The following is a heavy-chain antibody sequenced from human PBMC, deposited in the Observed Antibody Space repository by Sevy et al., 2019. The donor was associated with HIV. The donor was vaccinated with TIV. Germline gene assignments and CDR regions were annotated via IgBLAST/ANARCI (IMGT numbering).Heavy chain of an antibody. CDR2: IKSNSNGGTI. CDR1: GFTFSRAW. J-gene: IGHJ2*01. D-gene: IGHD3-10*01. Sequence: GGSLRLSCAASGFTFSRAWMSWVRQAPGKGLEWVGRIKSNSNGGTIDYAAPVKGRFSISRDDSENTAYLQMNSLNTEDTATYYCTTDRGRTSSMYFDLWGRGTLVTVSS. V-gene: IGHV3-15*01. CDR3: TTDRGRTSSMYFDL.